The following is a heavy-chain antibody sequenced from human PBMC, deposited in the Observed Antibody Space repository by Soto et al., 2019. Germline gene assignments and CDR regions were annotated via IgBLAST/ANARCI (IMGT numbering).Heavy chain of an antibody. CDR2: MNPNSGET. V-gene: IGHV1-8*01. CDR1: GDTFTDYD. J-gene: IGHJ5*02. D-gene: IGHD2-15*01. CDR3: ARVAVAARPRWYNWFDP. Sequence: QEQLVQSGAEVKKPWASVKVSCKTSGDTFTDYDINWVRQAPGPGLGWIGWMNPNSGETGYAQSFQGRVTMTRSTSISTAYLELSSLRSEDTAVYYCARVAVAARPRWYNWFDPWGQGTLVTVSS.